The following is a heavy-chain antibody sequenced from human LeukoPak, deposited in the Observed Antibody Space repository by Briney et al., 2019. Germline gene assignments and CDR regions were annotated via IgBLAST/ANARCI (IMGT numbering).Heavy chain of an antibody. D-gene: IGHD4-23*01. CDR1: GFTFSSYG. Sequence: PGRSLRLSCAASGFTFSSYGMHWVRQAPGKGLEWVAVIWYDGSNKYYADSVKGRFTISRDNSKNTLYLQMNSLRAEDTAVYYCARGKSYGGNSGDLWGQGTLVTVSS. J-gene: IGHJ4*02. CDR3: ARGKSYGGNSGDL. V-gene: IGHV3-33*01. CDR2: IWYDGSNK.